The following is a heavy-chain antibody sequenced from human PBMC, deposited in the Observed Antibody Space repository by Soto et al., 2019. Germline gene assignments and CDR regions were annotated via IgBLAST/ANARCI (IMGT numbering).Heavy chain of an antibody. CDR3: ARDLSGGSSGYDFDS. CDR1: GCSIRGSY. D-gene: IGHD6-13*01. V-gene: IGHV4-59*01. J-gene: IGHJ4*02. Sequence: ETLSLTYTVSGCSIRGSYWSWIRQPPGRGLEWIGYIHHTGTTSSNPALMKRRTISSDTSKNQFSQKEDSGTAAETAVYSCARDLSGGSSGYDFDSWGQGTLVTVSS. CDR2: IHHTGTT.